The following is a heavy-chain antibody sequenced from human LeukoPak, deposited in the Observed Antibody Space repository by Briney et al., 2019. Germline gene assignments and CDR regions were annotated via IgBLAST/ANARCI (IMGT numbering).Heavy chain of an antibody. CDR3: AKDSSGYYSYGYFQH. CDR2: ISGSGGST. V-gene: IGHV3-23*01. J-gene: IGHJ1*01. D-gene: IGHD3-22*01. Sequence: PGGSLRLSCAASGFTLSSYAMSWVRQAPGKGLEWVSAISGSGGSTYYTDSVKGRFTISSDSSKNTLYLQMNNLRAEDTAVCYCAKDSSGYYSYGYFQHWGQGTLVTVSS. CDR1: GFTLSSYA.